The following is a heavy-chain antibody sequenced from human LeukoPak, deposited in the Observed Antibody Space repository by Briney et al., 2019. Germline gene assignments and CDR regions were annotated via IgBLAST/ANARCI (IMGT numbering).Heavy chain of an antibody. CDR3: ARDPSSFGGRFDP. J-gene: IGHJ5*02. Sequence: SETLSLTCTVSGGSISSYYRNWIRQPAGKGLEWIGRIYSSGSTNYNPSLKSRVTMSVDTSKNQFSLKLSSVTAAGTAVYYCARDPSSFGGRFDPWGQGTLVTVSS. CDR1: GGSISSYY. D-gene: IGHD3-10*01. CDR2: IYSSGST. V-gene: IGHV4-4*07.